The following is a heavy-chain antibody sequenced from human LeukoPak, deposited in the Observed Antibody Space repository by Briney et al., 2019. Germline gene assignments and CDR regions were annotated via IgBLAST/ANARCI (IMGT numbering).Heavy chain of an antibody. D-gene: IGHD5-24*01. J-gene: IGHJ4*02. Sequence: GGSLRLSCAASGIPFSSYWMSWVRQGPGKGLEWVGRIKSKTNGGTADYAAPVKGRFTISRDDSKNTLYLQMNSLKTEDTAVYYCTPQMPTVNWGQGTLVTVSS. CDR2: IKSKTNGGTA. V-gene: IGHV3-15*01. CDR3: TPQMPTVN. CDR1: GIPFSSYW.